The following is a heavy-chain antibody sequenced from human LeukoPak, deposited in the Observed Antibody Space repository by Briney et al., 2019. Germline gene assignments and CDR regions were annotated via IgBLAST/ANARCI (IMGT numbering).Heavy chain of an antibody. Sequence: PGRSLRLSCAASGFTFSSYGMHWVRQAPGKGLEWVAVIWYDGSNKYYADSVKGRFTISRDNSKNTLYLQMNSLRAEDTAVYYCASGSFWGSGSYAHHYYGMDVWGKGTTVTVSS. CDR1: GFTFSSYG. J-gene: IGHJ6*04. V-gene: IGHV3-33*01. CDR2: IWYDGSNK. CDR3: ASGSFWGSGSYAHHYYGMDV. D-gene: IGHD3-10*01.